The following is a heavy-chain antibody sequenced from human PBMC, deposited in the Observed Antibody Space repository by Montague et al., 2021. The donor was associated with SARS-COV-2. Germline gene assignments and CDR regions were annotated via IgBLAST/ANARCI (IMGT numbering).Heavy chain of an antibody. J-gene: IGHJ4*02. CDR2: AYYSGST. D-gene: IGHD6-19*01. Sequence: SETLSLTCTVSGDSISIYYWSWIRQPPGKGLEWIGYAYYSGSTNYNPSLKSRVTISVDTPKNQFSLKLMSVTAADTAVYYCARGERGAWYNHYFDYWGQGALVTVSS. V-gene: IGHV4-59*13. CDR3: ARGERGAWYNHYFDY. CDR1: GDSISIYY.